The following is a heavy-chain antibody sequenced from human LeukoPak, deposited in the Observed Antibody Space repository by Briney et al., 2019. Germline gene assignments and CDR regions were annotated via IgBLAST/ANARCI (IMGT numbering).Heavy chain of an antibody. Sequence: SXXCAXXGXXISSXGXXWSWIRQPPGKGLXWIGYIYHSGSTYYNPSLKSRITISVDRSKNQFSLKLTSVTAADTALYYCARGSGDYENYAFDIWGQGTMVTVSS. CDR2: IYHSGST. CDR3: ARGSGDYENYAFDI. V-gene: IGHV4-30-2*01. J-gene: IGHJ3*02. D-gene: IGHD4-17*01. CDR1: GXXISSXGXX.